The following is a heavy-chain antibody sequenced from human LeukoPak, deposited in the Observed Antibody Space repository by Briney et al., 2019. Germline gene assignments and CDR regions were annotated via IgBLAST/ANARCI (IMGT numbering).Heavy chain of an antibody. D-gene: IGHD6-13*01. J-gene: IGHJ6*02. CDR3: ARGAKYSSSWYSFGSCYYYYGMDV. CDR2: MNPNSGNT. CDR1: VYTFTSYD. Sequence: ASVKVSCKASVYTFTSYDIYWVRQAPGQGLEWMGWMNPNSGNTGYTQKFQGRVTTTRNTSISTAYMELSSLRSEDAAVYYCARGAKYSSSWYSFGSCYYYYGMDVWGQGTTVTVSS. V-gene: IGHV1-8*01.